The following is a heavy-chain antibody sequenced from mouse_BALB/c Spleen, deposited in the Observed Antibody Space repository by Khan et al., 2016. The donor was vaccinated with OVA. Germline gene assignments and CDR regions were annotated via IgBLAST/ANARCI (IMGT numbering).Heavy chain of an antibody. CDR2: IWGGGSK. V-gene: IGHV2-6-5*01. J-gene: IGHJ4*01. CDR1: GFSLTDYA. CDR3: AKDPPYYAMDY. Sequence: QVQLKESGPGQVAPSQSLSITCTVSGFSLTDYAVSWIRQPPGKGLEWLGVIWGGGSKYYNSALKSRLSISKDNSKSQVFLKMNSLQTDDTAMYYCAKDPPYYAMDYWGQGTSVTVSS.